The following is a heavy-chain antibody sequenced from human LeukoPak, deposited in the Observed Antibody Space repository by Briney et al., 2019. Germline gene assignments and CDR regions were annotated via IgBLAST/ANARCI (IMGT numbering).Heavy chain of an antibody. D-gene: IGHD6-13*01. CDR2: IYSGGST. CDR3: AREIRSSSWGYFDY. V-gene: IGHV3-53*01. Sequence: GGSLRLSCAASGFTVSSSYMSWVRQAPGRGLEWVSVIYSGGSTYYADSVKGRFTISRDNSKNTLYLQMNSLRAEDTAVYYCAREIRSSSWGYFDYWGQGTLVTVSS. CDR1: GFTVSSSY. J-gene: IGHJ4*02.